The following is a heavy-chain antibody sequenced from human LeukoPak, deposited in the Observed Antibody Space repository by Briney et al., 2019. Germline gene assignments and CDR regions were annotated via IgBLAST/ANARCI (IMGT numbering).Heavy chain of an antibody. D-gene: IGHD4-17*01. CDR1: GYTFTSYY. CDR2: INPSGGST. CDR3: ARSLAAVTTGASY. Sequence: GASVKVSCKASGYTFTSYYMHWVRQAPGQGLEWMAIINPSGGSTSYAQKFQGRVTMTRDTSTSTVYMELSSLSSDDTAVYYCARSLAAVTTGASYWGQGTLVTVSS. V-gene: IGHV1-46*01. J-gene: IGHJ4*02.